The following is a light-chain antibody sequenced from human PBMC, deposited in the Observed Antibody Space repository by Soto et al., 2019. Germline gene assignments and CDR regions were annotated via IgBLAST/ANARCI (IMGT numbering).Light chain of an antibody. CDR3: AAWDDSLNGREV. V-gene: IGLV1-44*01. J-gene: IGLJ1*01. Sequence: QPVLTQPPSATGIPGQRVTISCSGSSSNIGSNSVNWYQQLPGAAPKLLIYSNNQRPSGGPDRFSGSKSGTSASLAISGLQSEDEADYYCAAWDDSLNGREVFGTGTKVTVL. CDR2: SNN. CDR1: SSNIGSNS.